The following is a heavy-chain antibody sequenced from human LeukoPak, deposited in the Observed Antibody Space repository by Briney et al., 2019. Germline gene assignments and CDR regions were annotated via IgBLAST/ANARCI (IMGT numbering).Heavy chain of an antibody. CDR1: GITFSTYW. D-gene: IGHD3-22*01. V-gene: IGHV3-74*01. Sequence: GGSLRLSCAGSGITFSTYWMHWVRQAPGKGLVWVSRINSEGGTISYADSVKGRFTISRDNAKNTLFLQMNSLRAEDTAVYYCARISSDSISYYDHWGQGTLVTVSS. CDR2: INSEGGTI. CDR3: ARISSDSISYYDH. J-gene: IGHJ4*02.